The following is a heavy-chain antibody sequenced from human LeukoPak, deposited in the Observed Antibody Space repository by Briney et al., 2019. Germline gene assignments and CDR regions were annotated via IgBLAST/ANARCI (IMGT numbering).Heavy chain of an antibody. CDR2: ISSSSSTI. J-gene: IGHJ4*02. CDR1: GFTFSSYS. CDR3: AKDDRWLQFCC. Sequence: GGSLRLSCAASGFTFSSYSMNWVRQAPGKGLEWVSYISSSSSTIYYADSVKGRFTISRDNAKNSLYLQMNSLRAEDTAVYYCAKDDRWLQFCCWGQGTLVTVSS. D-gene: IGHD5-24*01. V-gene: IGHV3-48*01.